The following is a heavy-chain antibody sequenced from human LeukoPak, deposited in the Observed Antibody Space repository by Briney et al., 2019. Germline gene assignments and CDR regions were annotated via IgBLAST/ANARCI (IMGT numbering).Heavy chain of an antibody. Sequence: GASVKVSCKASGYTFTSCDINWVRPATGQGLEWMGWMNPNSGNTGYAQKFQGRVTMTRNTSISTAYMELSSLRSEDTAVYYCARSSSSGDYYYGMDVWGQGTTVTVSS. CDR1: GYTFTSCD. V-gene: IGHV1-8*01. J-gene: IGHJ6*02. CDR3: ARSSSSGDYYYGMDV. CDR2: MNPNSGNT. D-gene: IGHD6-6*01.